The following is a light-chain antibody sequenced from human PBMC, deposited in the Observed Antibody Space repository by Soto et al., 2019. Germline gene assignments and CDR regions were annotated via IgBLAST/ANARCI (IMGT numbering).Light chain of an antibody. CDR3: QHYNNWPPWT. V-gene: IGKV3-15*01. CDR2: DAS. J-gene: IGKJ1*01. Sequence: ILLTHSPATLSFSPWERSTLSFRASQSVSTRLAWYQHKPGQAPRLLIHDASTRATGIPARFSGSGSGTEFTLTISSLQAEDFAIYYCQHYNNWPPWTFGQGTKVDIK. CDR1: QSVSTR.